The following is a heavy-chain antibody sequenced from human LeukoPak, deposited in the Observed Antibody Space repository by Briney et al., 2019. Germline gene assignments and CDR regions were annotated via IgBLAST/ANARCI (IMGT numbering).Heavy chain of an antibody. Sequence: SETLSLTCTVSGGSISSYYWSWIRQPAEKGLEWIGRIYTSGSTNYNPSLKSRVTMSVDTSKNQFSLKLSSVTAADTAVYYCARDVYCSSTSCYDLGNWFDPWGQGTLVTVSS. J-gene: IGHJ5*02. CDR3: ARDVYCSSTSCYDLGNWFDP. CDR2: IYTSGST. CDR1: GGSISSYY. D-gene: IGHD2-2*01. V-gene: IGHV4-4*07.